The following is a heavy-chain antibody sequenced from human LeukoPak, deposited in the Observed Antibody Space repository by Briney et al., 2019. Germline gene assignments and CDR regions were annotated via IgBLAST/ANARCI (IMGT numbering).Heavy chain of an antibody. Sequence: SETLSLTCAVYGGSFSGYYWSWIRQPPGKGLEWIGEINHSGSTNYNPSLKSRVTISVDTSKNQFSLKLSSVTAADTAVYYCARWDYDYVWGSYRYLGRFDYWGQGTLVTVSS. CDR2: INHSGST. V-gene: IGHV4-34*01. CDR1: GGSFSGYY. J-gene: IGHJ4*02. CDR3: ARWDYDYVWGSYRYLGRFDY. D-gene: IGHD3-16*02.